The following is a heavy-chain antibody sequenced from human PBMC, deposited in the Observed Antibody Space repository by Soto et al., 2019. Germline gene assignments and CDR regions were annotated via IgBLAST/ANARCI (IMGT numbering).Heavy chain of an antibody. CDR3: AKRKDGYNSDYYGMDV. J-gene: IGHJ6*02. Sequence: GSLRLSCAASGFTFSSYAMSWARQAPGKGLEWVSAISGSGGSTYYADSVKGRFTISRDNSKNTLYLQMNSLRAEDTAVYYCAKRKDGYNSDYYGMDVWGQGTTVTVSS. CDR2: ISGSGGST. D-gene: IGHD5-12*01. V-gene: IGHV3-23*01. CDR1: GFTFSSYA.